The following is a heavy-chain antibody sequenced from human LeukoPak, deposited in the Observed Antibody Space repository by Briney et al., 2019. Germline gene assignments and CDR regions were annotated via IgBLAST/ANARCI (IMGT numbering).Heavy chain of an antibody. D-gene: IGHD1-1*01. Sequence: GRSLRLSCAASGFTFDDYAMHWVRQAPGKGLEWVSGISWNSGSIGYEDSVKGRFTISRDNAKNSLYLQMNSLRAEDTALYYCAKATTGTTRGAFDYWGQGTLVTVSS. J-gene: IGHJ4*02. CDR2: ISWNSGSI. V-gene: IGHV3-9*01. CDR3: AKATTGTTRGAFDY. CDR1: GFTFDDYA.